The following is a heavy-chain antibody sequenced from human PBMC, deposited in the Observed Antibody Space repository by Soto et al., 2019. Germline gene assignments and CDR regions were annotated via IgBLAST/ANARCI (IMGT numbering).Heavy chain of an antibody. V-gene: IGHV3-33*01. CDR2: IWYDGSNK. D-gene: IGHD1-26*01. CDR1: GFTFSSYG. J-gene: IGHJ6*02. Sequence: QVQLVESGGGVVQPGRSLRLSCAASGFTFSSYGMHWVRQAPGKGLEWVAVIWYDGSNKYYADSVKGRFTISRDNSKNPLYLQRNRLRAEDTAVYYCARSTSEGPGLRVGGMDVWGQGTTVTVSS. CDR3: ARSTSEGPGLRVGGMDV.